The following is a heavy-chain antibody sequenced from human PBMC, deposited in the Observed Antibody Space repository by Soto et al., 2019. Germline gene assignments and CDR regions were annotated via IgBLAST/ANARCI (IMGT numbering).Heavy chain of an antibody. CDR1: GGSISTITYY. D-gene: IGHD3-10*01. V-gene: IGHV4-39*01. J-gene: IGHJ4*02. Sequence: LSLTCTVSGGSISTITYYWGWIRQPPGKGLEWIGTIYYSGSTYYTPSLKSRVTISVDTSTNQFSLKLNDVTAADTAVYYCARHLYNYGSGSYFDYWGQGTPVTSPQ. CDR3: ARHLYNYGSGSYFDY. CDR2: IYYSGST.